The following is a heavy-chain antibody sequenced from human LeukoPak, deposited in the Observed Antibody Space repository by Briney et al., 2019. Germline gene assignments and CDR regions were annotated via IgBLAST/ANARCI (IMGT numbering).Heavy chain of an antibody. D-gene: IGHD3-22*01. J-gene: IGHJ4*02. CDR3: ARHRGFYDSSGYFLPYCFDR. Sequence: SETLSLTCTVSGGSISSSSYHWGWIRQPPGKGLEWIGTFSYSGTTYYNPSLKSRVTISIDTSKNQFSLKLTSVTAADTAEYYCARHRGFYDSSGYFLPYCFDRWGQGTLVSVSS. CDR1: GGSISSSSYH. CDR2: FSYSGTT. V-gene: IGHV4-39*01.